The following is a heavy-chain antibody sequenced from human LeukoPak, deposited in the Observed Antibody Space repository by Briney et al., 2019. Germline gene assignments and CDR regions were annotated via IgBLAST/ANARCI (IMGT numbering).Heavy chain of an antibody. Sequence: PGGSLRLSCAASGFTFSSYAMLWVRQAPGKGLEWVAVISYDGSNKYYADSVKGRFTISRDNSKNTLYLQMNSLRAEDTAVYYCARDYGDYYFDYWGQGTLVTVSS. CDR1: GFTFSSYA. V-gene: IGHV3-30-3*01. J-gene: IGHJ4*02. CDR3: ARDYGDYYFDY. D-gene: IGHD4-17*01. CDR2: ISYDGSNK.